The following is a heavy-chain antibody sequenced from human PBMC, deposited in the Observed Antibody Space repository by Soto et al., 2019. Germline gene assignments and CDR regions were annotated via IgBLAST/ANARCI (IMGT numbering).Heavy chain of an antibody. CDR1: GFTFDDYA. CDR2: ISWNSGSI. CDR3: AKVSYDDFWSGTLTYYFDY. J-gene: IGHJ4*02. V-gene: IGHV3-9*01. D-gene: IGHD3-3*01. Sequence: GGSLRLSCAASGFTFDDYAMHWVRQAPGKGLEWVSGISWNSGSIGYADSVKGRFTISRDNAKNSLYLQMNSLRAEDTALYYCAKVSYDDFWSGTLTYYFDYWGQGTLVTVSS.